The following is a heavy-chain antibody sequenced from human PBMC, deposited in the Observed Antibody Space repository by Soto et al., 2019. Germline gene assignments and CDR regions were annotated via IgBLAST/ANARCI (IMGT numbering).Heavy chain of an antibody. V-gene: IGHV1-46*01. CDR1: GYTFTSYY. CDR3: ARDKRVQLGVPAEDGGMDV. D-gene: IGHD2-2*01. Sequence: ASVKVSCKASGYTFTSYYMHWVRQAPGQGLEWMGIINPSGGSTSYAQKFQGRVTMTRDTSTSTVYMELSSLRSEDTAVYYCARDKRVQLGVPAEDGGMDVWGRGTTVTVSS. CDR2: INPSGGST. J-gene: IGHJ6*02.